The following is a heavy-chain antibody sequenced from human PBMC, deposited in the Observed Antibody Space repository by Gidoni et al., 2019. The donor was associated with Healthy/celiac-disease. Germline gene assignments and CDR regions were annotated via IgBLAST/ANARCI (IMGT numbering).Heavy chain of an antibody. Sequence: VQLVQSGAAVKKPGESLKISCKRSGYSFTSYWIGWVRQMPGKGLEWMGIIYPGDSDTRYSPSFQGQVTISADKSISTAYLQWSSLKASDTAMYYCARHPIVLMGLSAFDIWGQGTMVTVSS. J-gene: IGHJ3*02. CDR2: IYPGDSDT. CDR1: GYSFTSYW. V-gene: IGHV5-51*01. D-gene: IGHD2-8*01. CDR3: ARHPIVLMGLSAFDI.